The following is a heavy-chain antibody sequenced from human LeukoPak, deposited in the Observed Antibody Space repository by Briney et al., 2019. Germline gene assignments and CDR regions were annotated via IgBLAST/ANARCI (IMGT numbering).Heavy chain of an antibody. J-gene: IGHJ2*01. CDR2: ISDNGAGT. CDR3: AKRSLSGTWYFDL. CDR1: GFTYSRYA. V-gene: IGHV3-23*01. Sequence: GGSLRLSCAASGFTYSRYAMSWVRQAPGKGLEWVSSISDNGAGTFYADSVKGRFTISRDNSDKTLYLQMNSLRAEDTAVYYCAKRSLSGTWYFDLWGRGTLVIVST. D-gene: IGHD3-3*01.